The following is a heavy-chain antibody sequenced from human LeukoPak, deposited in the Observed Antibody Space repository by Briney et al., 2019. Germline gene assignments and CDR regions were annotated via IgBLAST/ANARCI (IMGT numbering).Heavy chain of an antibody. CDR3: ARESYDSSGYDNWFDP. CDR2: IKHDGSEK. D-gene: IGHD3-22*01. CDR1: GFTFSSYW. V-gene: IGHV3-7*01. Sequence: GRSLRLSCAASGFTFSSYWTSWVRQAPGKGLEWVANIKHDGSEKYYVDSVKGRFTISRDNAKNPLYLQMNSLRSEDTAVYYCARESYDSSGYDNWFDPWGQGTLVTVSS. J-gene: IGHJ5*02.